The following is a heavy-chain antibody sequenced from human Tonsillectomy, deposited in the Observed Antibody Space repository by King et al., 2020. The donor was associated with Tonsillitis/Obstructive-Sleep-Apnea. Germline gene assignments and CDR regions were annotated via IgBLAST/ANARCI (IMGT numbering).Heavy chain of an antibody. V-gene: IGHV3-23*04. Sequence: VQLVESGGGLVQPGGSLRLSCAASGFTFSSYAMSWVRQAPGKGLEWVSAISGSGGSTYYADSVKGRFTISRDNSKNTLYLRMNSLRAGDTAVYYCAKDIVARNYYGMDVWGQGTTVTVSS. CDR2: ISGSGGST. J-gene: IGHJ6*02. D-gene: IGHD5-12*01. CDR3: AKDIVARNYYGMDV. CDR1: GFTFSSYA.